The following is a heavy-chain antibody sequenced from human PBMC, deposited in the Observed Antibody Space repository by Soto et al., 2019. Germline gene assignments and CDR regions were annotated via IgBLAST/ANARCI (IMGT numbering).Heavy chain of an antibody. CDR3: AKETYSGPLDY. D-gene: IGHD2-15*01. J-gene: IGHJ4*02. Sequence: GGSLRLSCAASGFTFSSYGMHWVRQAPGKGLEWVAVISYDGSNKFYADSVKGRFTISRDNSKNTLYLQMNSLRAEDTAVYYCAKETYSGPLDYWGQGTLVTVSS. CDR1: GFTFSSYG. CDR2: ISYDGSNK. V-gene: IGHV3-30*18.